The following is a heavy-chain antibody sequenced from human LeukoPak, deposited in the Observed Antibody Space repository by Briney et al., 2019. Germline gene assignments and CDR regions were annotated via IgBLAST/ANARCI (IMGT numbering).Heavy chain of an antibody. V-gene: IGHV3-30*04. CDR1: GFTFSSYA. Sequence: GGSLRLSCAASGFTFSSYAMHWVRQAPGKGLEWVAVISYDGSNKYYADSVKGRFTISRDNSKNTLYLQMNSLRAEDTAVYYCARATVVTPTTDYWGQGTLVTVSS. J-gene: IGHJ4*02. D-gene: IGHD4-23*01. CDR2: ISYDGSNK. CDR3: ARATVVTPTTDY.